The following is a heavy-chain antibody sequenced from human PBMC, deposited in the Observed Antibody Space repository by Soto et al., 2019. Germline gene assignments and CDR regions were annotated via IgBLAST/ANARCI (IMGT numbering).Heavy chain of an antibody. Sequence: GASLRLSCAASGFTFSSYAMSWVRQAPGKGLEWVSAISGSGGSTYYADAVKGRFTISRDNAKNSLYLQMNSLRDEDTAVYYCARDYEYWSGYYKGFDYWGQGTLVTVSS. J-gene: IGHJ4*02. V-gene: IGHV3-23*01. D-gene: IGHD3-3*01. CDR3: ARDYEYWSGYYKGFDY. CDR1: GFTFSSYA. CDR2: ISGSGGST.